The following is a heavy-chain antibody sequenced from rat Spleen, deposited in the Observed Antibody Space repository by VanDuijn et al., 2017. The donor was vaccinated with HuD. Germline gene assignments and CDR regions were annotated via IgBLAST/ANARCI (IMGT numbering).Heavy chain of an antibody. J-gene: IGHJ2*01. D-gene: IGHD1-1*01. CDR3: ARTNGVVWGPFDY. Sequence: EVQLVESGGGLVQPGRSMKLSCAASGFTFSDYYMAWVRQAPKKGLEWVASISYEGSGTYYGDSVKGRFTISRDNAKSSLYLQMNSLKSEDTATYYCARTNGVVWGPFDYWGQGVMVTVSS. CDR2: ISYEGSGT. CDR1: GFTFSDYY. V-gene: IGHV5-22*01.